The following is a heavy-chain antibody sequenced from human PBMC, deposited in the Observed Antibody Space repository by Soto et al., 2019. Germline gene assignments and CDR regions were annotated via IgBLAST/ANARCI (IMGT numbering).Heavy chain of an antibody. CDR2: IWYDGSNK. CDR1: GFTFSSYG. D-gene: IGHD3-10*01. J-gene: IGHJ4*02. CDR3: ARVSGWRRIRGDSFDY. Sequence: GGSLRLSCAASGFTFSSYGMHWVRQAPGKGLEWVAVIWYDGSNKYYADSVKGRFTISRDNSKNTLYLQMNSLRAEDTAAYYCARVSGWRRIRGDSFDYWGQGTLVTVSS. V-gene: IGHV3-33*01.